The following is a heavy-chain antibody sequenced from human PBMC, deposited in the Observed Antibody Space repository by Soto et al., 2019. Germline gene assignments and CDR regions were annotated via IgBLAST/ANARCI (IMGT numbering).Heavy chain of an antibody. Sequence: ASVKFSCKASGYTFTSYYMHWVRQAPGQGLEWMGIINPSGGSTSYAQKFQGRVTMTRDTSTSTVYMELSSLRSEDTAVYYCARVFRYYYDSSGSSYYFDYWGQGTLVTVSS. J-gene: IGHJ4*02. V-gene: IGHV1-46*03. CDR1: GYTFTSYY. CDR2: INPSGGST. CDR3: ARVFRYYYDSSGSSYYFDY. D-gene: IGHD3-22*01.